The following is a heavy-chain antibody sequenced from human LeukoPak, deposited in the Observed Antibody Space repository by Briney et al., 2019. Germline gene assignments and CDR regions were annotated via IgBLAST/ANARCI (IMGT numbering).Heavy chain of an antibody. Sequence: SETLSLTCTVSGGSISSYYWSWIRQPPGKGLEWIGYIYYSGSTNYNPSLKSRVTISVDTSKNQFSLKLSSVTAADRAVYYCARVGYYSSGSYYRYWGQGTLVTVSS. D-gene: IGHD3-10*01. J-gene: IGHJ4*02. CDR2: IYYSGST. V-gene: IGHV4-59*01. CDR3: ARVGYYSSGSYYRY. CDR1: GGSISSYY.